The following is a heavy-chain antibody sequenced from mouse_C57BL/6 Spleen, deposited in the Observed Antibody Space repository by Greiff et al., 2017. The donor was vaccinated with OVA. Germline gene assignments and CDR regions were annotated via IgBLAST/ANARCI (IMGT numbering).Heavy chain of an antibody. CDR2: ISSGGSYT. J-gene: IGHJ2*01. CDR3: ARGDYYGSDFDY. D-gene: IGHD1-1*01. V-gene: IGHV5-6*02. Sequence: DVKLVESGGDLVKPGGSLKLSCAASGFTFSSYGMSWVRQTPDKRLEWVATISSGGSYTYYPDSVKGRFTISRDNAKNTLYLQMSSLKSEDTAMYYCARGDYYGSDFDYWGQGTTLTVSS. CDR1: GFTFSSYG.